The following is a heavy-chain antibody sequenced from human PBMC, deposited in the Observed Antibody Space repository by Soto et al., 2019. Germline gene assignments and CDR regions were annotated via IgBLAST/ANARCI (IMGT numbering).Heavy chain of an antibody. D-gene: IGHD3-22*01. CDR3: ARRGIHYYDSSGYYSNYGMDV. J-gene: IGHJ6*02. Sequence: GESLKISCKGSGYSFTSYWIGWVRQMPGKGLEWMGIIYPGDSDTRYSPTFQGQVTISADKSISTAYLKWSSLKASDTAMYYFARRGIHYYDSSGYYSNYGMDVWGQGTTVTVSS. CDR1: GYSFTSYW. CDR2: IYPGDSDT. V-gene: IGHV5-51*01.